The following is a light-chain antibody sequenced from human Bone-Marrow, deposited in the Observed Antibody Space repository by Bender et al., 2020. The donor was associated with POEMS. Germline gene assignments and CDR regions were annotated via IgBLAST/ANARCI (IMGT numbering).Light chain of an antibody. CDR2: YNI. Sequence: QSVLTQPPSVSGAPGQRVTISCSGSSSNIGTGYDVHWYQQLPGTAPKLLIYYNINRPSGVPDRFSGSKSGTSASLAITGLQVDDEADYYCQSYDISLSAWVFGGGTKLSVL. V-gene: IGLV1-40*01. CDR1: SSNIGTGYD. CDR3: QSYDISLSAWV. J-gene: IGLJ3*02.